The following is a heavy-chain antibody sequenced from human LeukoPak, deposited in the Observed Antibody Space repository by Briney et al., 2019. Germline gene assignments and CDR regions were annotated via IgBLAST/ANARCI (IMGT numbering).Heavy chain of an antibody. CDR3: ARLRGYGSGSYYKAPNYYYYGMDV. CDR1: GGSFSGYY. D-gene: IGHD3-10*01. Sequence: PPETLSLTCAVYGGSFSGYYWSWIRQPPGKGLEWVGEINHSGSTNYNPSLKSRVTISVDTSKNQFSLKLSSVTAADTAVYYCARLRGYGSGSYYKAPNYYYYGMDVWGKGTTVTVSS. V-gene: IGHV4-34*01. CDR2: INHSGST. J-gene: IGHJ6*04.